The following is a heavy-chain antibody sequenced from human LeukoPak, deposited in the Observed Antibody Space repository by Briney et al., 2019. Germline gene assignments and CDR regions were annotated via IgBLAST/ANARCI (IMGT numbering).Heavy chain of an antibody. J-gene: IGHJ3*02. V-gene: IGHV3-30*03. D-gene: IGHD6-13*01. CDR2: ISYDGSNK. CDR1: GFTFSNYD. CDR3: ARDSSYKYDSSWHAFDI. Sequence: GGSLRLSCAASGFTFSNYDMHWVRQAPGKGLEWVAVISYDGSNKYYADSVKGRFTISRDNSKNTLDLQMNSLRAEDTAVYYCARDSSYKYDSSWHAFDIWGQGTMVTVSS.